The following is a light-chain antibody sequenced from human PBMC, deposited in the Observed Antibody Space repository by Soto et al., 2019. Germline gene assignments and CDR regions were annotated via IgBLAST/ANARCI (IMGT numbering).Light chain of an antibody. V-gene: IGKV1-8*01. Sequence: AIRMTQSPSSFSASTGDRVTITCRASQGISSYLAWYQQKPGKAPKLLIYAASTLQSGVPSRFSGSGSETDFTLTISCLQSEDCATYYCQQYYSYPPTFGGGTKVEIK. CDR3: QQYYSYPPT. CDR2: AAS. CDR1: QGISSY. J-gene: IGKJ4*01.